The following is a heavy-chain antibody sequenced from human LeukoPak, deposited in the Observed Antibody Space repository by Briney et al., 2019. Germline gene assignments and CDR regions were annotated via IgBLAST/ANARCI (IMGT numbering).Heavy chain of an antibody. CDR2: ISSSSSYI. V-gene: IGHV3-21*01. CDR3: ARPNRVDTAMSYYYYCYMDV. Sequence: GGSLRLSCAASGFTFSSYSMNWVRQAPGKGLEWVSSISSSSSYIYYADSVKGRFTISRDNAKNSLYLQMNSLRAEDTAVYYCARPNRVDTAMSYYYYCYMDVWGKGTTVTISS. CDR1: GFTFSSYS. J-gene: IGHJ6*03. D-gene: IGHD5-18*01.